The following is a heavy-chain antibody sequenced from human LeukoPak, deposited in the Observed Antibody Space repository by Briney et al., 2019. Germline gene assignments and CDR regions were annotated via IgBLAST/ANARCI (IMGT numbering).Heavy chain of an antibody. V-gene: IGHV3-48*03. J-gene: IGHJ4*02. CDR1: GFTFSSYE. CDR3: ARHFGSGIDY. CDR2: ISTSGSSI. D-gene: IGHD3-10*01. Sequence: GGSLRLSCAASGFTFSSYEINWVRQAPGKGLEWVSYISTSGSSINYADSVKGRFTISRDNAKNTLYLQMNSLRAEDTAVYYCARHFGSGIDYWGQGTLVTVSS.